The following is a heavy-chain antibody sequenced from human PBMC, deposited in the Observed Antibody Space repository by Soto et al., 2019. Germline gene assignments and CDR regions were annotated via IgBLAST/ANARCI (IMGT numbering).Heavy chain of an antibody. V-gene: IGHV1-69*13. CDR2: IIPIFGTA. CDR3: ARDRVGSSYGMDV. Sequence: GASVKVSCKASGGTFSSYAISWVRQAPGQGLEWMGGIIPIFGTANYAQKFQGRVTITADESTSTAYMELSSLRAEDTAVYYCARDRVGSSYGMDVWGQGTTVTVSS. CDR1: GGTFSSYA. J-gene: IGHJ6*02. D-gene: IGHD6-6*01.